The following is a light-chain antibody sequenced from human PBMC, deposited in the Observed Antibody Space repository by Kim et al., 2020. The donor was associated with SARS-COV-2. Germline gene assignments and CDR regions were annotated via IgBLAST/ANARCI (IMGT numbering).Light chain of an antibody. CDR2: WAS. CDR1: LSVLYSSNNKNY. J-gene: IGKJ1*01. Sequence: ATINCKSSLSVLYSSNNKNYLAWYQLKPGQPPKLLIYWASTRESGVPDRFSGSGSGTDFTITISSLQAEDVAVYYCQQYYNTPRTFGPGTKVDIK. V-gene: IGKV4-1*01. CDR3: QQYYNTPRT.